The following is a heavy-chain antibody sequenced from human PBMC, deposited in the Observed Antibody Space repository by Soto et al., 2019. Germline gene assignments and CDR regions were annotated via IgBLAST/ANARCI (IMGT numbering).Heavy chain of an antibody. D-gene: IGHD3-22*01. Sequence: ASVKVSCKASGYTFTSYYMHWVRQAPGQGLEWMGIINPSGGSTSYAQKFQGRVTMTRDTSTSTVYMELSSLRSEDTAVYYCARDLRVSYYYDSSGYPRFRFDYWGQGTPVTVSS. CDR3: ARDLRVSYYYDSSGYPRFRFDY. J-gene: IGHJ4*02. CDR1: GYTFTSYY. CDR2: INPSGGST. V-gene: IGHV1-46*01.